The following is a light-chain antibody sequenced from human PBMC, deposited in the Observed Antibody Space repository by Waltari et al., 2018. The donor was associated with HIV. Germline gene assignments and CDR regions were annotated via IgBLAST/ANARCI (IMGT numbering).Light chain of an antibody. J-gene: IGKJ2*01. CDR1: EDISTY. Sequence: DIQLTQSPSSLSASVGDRVTMTCRANEDISTYLAWFQHKPGKVPQLLIYAASTLHSGVPFRFSGSGYGTEFTLTIDSLQPEDVATYYCQSYNNAPRTFGPGTKLEIK. V-gene: IGKV1-27*01. CDR3: QSYNNAPRT. CDR2: AAS.